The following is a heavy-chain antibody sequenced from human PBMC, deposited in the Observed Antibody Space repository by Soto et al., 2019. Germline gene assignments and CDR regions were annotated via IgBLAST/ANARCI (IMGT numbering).Heavy chain of an antibody. CDR2: IFYSGST. CDR1: GGSINSGGYY. CDR3: ARVYRQSGYSSSWVFDY. D-gene: IGHD6-13*01. J-gene: IGHJ4*02. Sequence: QVQLQETGPGLVKPSQTLSLICTVSGGSINSGGYYWNWIRQHPGKGLEWIGYIFYSGSTYYNPCLRSRVTISADTSENQFSLNLSSVTAADTAVYFCARVYRQSGYSSSWVFDYWGQGTLVNVSS. V-gene: IGHV4-31*03.